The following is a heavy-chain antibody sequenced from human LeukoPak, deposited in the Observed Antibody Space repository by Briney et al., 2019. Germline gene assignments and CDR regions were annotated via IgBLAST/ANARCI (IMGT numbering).Heavy chain of an antibody. J-gene: IGHJ3*02. CDR2: TSSSGSTI. V-gene: IGHV3-11*04. D-gene: IGHD2-15*01. Sequence: GGSLRLSCAASGFTFSDYYMSWIRQAPGKGLEWVSYTSSSGSTIYYADSVKGRFTISRDNAKNSLYLQMNSLRAEDTAVYYCARQYCSGGSCYLNAAFDIWGQETMVTVSS. CDR3: ARQYCSGGSCYLNAAFDI. CDR1: GFTFSDYY.